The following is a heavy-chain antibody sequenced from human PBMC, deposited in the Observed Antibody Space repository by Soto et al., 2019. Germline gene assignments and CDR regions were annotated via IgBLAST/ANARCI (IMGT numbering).Heavy chain of an antibody. V-gene: IGHV1-46*01. CDR2: INPSGGST. CDR3: ARDIHPYSSGVGFDP. CDR1: GYTFTSYY. Sequence: ASVKVSCKASGYTFTSYYMHWVRQAPGQGLEWMGIINPSGGSTSYAQKFQGRATMTRDTSTSTVYMELSSLRSEDTAVYYSARDIHPYSSGVGFDPWGQGTLVTVSS. J-gene: IGHJ5*02. D-gene: IGHD3-22*01.